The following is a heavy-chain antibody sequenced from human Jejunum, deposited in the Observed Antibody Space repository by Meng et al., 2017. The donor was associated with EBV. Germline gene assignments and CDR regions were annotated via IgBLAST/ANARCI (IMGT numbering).Heavy chain of an antibody. CDR3: ARGWEYSWKD. Sequence: QLLGSGPGIARASVTLSLTGAGVGDPVSRSRWWRWAPQPPGKGLEWIAEIYHSGSTNYIPSRKSRVTISVDKSKNQFSLKLSSVTAADTAVYYCARGWEYSWKDWGQGTLVTVSS. D-gene: IGHD1-26*01. CDR1: GDPVSRSRW. J-gene: IGHJ4*02. CDR2: IYHSGST. V-gene: IGHV4-4*02.